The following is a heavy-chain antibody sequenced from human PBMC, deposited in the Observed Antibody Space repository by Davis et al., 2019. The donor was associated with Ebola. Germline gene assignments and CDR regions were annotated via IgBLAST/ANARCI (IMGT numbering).Heavy chain of an antibody. D-gene: IGHD4/OR15-4a*01. J-gene: IGHJ2*01. CDR3: ARPIEKRCSPGCFDL. Sequence: AASVKVSCKASGYIFTSNDINWVRQATGQGLEWMGWMNPDSGNTGYASKFQGRVTMTRNNSITTAYMELSSLSSEDTAVYYCARPIEKRCSPGCFDLWGRGTLVTASS. V-gene: IGHV1-8*01. CDR1: GYIFTSND. CDR2: MNPDSGNT.